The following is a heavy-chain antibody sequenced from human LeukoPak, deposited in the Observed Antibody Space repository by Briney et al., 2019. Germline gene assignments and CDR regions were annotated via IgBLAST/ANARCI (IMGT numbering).Heavy chain of an antibody. CDR1: ENTFTNYY. Sequence: ASVKVSCKASENTFTNYYMHWVRQAPGQGLEWVGLINPNGGRTSYAQNFQGRVTMTRDTSTTTVYLELSSLRSEDTALYYCAKDLEWELLGNFQHWGQGTLVTVSS. D-gene: IGHD1-26*01. CDR3: AKDLEWELLGNFQH. CDR2: INPNGGRT. V-gene: IGHV1-46*01. J-gene: IGHJ1*01.